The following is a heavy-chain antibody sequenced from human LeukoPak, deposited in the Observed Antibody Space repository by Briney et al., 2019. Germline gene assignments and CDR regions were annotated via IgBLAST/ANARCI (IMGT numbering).Heavy chain of an antibody. CDR1: GFTLTSFP. CDR3: ARDSSHYLGSSDY. V-gene: IGHV3-23*01. CDR2: ISESGDVT. J-gene: IGHJ4*02. D-gene: IGHD6-6*01. Sequence: PGGSLRPSCVVSGFTLTSFPISWVRPAPSKGLEWVSVISESGDVTHYADSMKGRFTISRDNTKNTLNLQMNGLRDEDTAIYYCARDSSHYLGSSDYWGQGALVTVSS.